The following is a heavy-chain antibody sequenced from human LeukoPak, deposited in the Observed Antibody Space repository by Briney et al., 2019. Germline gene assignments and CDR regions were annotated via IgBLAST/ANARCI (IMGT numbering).Heavy chain of an antibody. V-gene: IGHV3-21*01. CDR3: AREQIVVVAATRGYYYYMDV. D-gene: IGHD2-15*01. Sequence: GGSLRLSCAASGFTLSRYSMNWVRQAPGKGLEWVSSISSGSSYIYYAGSVKGRFTISRDNAKNSLYLQMNSLRAEDTAVYYCAREQIVVVAATRGYYYYMDVWGKGTTVTVSS. CDR1: GFTLSRYS. J-gene: IGHJ6*03. CDR2: ISSGSSYI.